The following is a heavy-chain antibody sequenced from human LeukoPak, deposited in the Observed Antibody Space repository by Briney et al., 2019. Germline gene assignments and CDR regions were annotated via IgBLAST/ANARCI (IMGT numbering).Heavy chain of an antibody. CDR1: GYTFTSYG. D-gene: IGHD3-16*02. V-gene: IGHV1-18*01. CDR3: ARGLGSYPEIPLDY. CDR2: ISAYNGNT. J-gene: IGHJ4*02. Sequence: ASVKVSCKASGYTFTSYGITWVRQAPGQGLEWMGWISAYNGNTHYAQNLQGRVTMTTDTSTSTAYMELRSLRSDDTAVYYCARGLGSYPEIPLDYWGQGTLVTVSS.